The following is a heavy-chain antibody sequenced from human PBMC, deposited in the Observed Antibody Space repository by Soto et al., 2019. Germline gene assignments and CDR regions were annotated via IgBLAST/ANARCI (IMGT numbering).Heavy chain of an antibody. V-gene: IGHV3-9*01. Sequence: SLRLSCAASPFTLNEYVMHWLRQAPGKCPEWVSGISWNGGSVGYADPVKCRFSISRHNAKSSLYLQMNSLRAEDTALYYCAKSKGGTANGMDVWGRGTTVSVCS. CDR2: ISWNGGSV. J-gene: IGHJ6*02. CDR1: PFTLNEYV. CDR3: AKSKGGTANGMDV. D-gene: IGHD2-21*02.